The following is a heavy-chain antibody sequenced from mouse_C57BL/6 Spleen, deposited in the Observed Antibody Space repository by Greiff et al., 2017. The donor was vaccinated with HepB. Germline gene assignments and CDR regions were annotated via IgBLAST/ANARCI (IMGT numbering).Heavy chain of an antibody. CDR3: ARSGSSFPYYAMDY. CDR1: GYTFTSYT. D-gene: IGHD1-1*01. CDR2: INPSSGYT. Sequence: VQLQQSGAELARPGASVKMSCKASGYTFTSYTMHWVKQRPGQGLEWIGYINPSSGYTKYNQKFKDKATLTADKSSSTAYMQLSSLTSEDSAVYYCARSGSSFPYYAMDYWGQGTSVTVSS. V-gene: IGHV1-4*01. J-gene: IGHJ4*01.